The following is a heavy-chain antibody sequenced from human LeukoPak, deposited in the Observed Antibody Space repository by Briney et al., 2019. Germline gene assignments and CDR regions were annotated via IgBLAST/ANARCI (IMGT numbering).Heavy chain of an antibody. J-gene: IGHJ4*02. CDR1: GGSVSSGSYY. V-gene: IGHV4-61*01. D-gene: IGHD3-9*01. Sequence: SETLSLTCTVSGGSVSSGSYYWSWVRQPPGKGLEWIGYICYSGSTNYNPSLKSRVTISVDTSKNQFSLKLSSVTAADTAVYYCARVSYYDILTGYPISPTFDYWGQGTLVTVSS. CDR3: ARVSYYDILTGYPISPTFDY. CDR2: ICYSGST.